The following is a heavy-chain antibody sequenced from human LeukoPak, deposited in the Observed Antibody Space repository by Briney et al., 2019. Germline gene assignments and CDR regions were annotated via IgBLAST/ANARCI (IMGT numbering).Heavy chain of an antibody. Sequence: GGSLRLSCAASGFTFSSYGMSWVRQAPGRGLEWVSAISGSGGSTYYADSVKGRFTISRDNSKNTLYLQMNSLRAEDTAVYYCAKVGRGRHMVRIHLEPRYYYMDVWGKGTTVTISS. D-gene: IGHD3-10*01. CDR1: GFTFSSYG. J-gene: IGHJ6*03. CDR3: AKVGRGRHMVRIHLEPRYYYMDV. V-gene: IGHV3-23*01. CDR2: ISGSGGST.